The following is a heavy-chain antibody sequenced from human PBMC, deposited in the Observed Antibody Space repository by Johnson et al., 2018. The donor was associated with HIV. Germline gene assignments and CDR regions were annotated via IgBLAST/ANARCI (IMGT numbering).Heavy chain of an antibody. CDR1: GFNFDIYD. Sequence: VQLVESGGGVVRPGGSLRLSCAASGFNFDIYDMDWVRQAPGKGLEWVSGITWNSGSTGYADSVKGRFTISRDDSKNSLYLQMNSLKTEDTAVYYCAREVRTETYGMDAFDIWGQGTMVTVSS. CDR2: ITWNSGST. CDR3: AREVRTETYGMDAFDI. V-gene: IGHV3-20*04. J-gene: IGHJ3*02. D-gene: IGHD1-1*01.